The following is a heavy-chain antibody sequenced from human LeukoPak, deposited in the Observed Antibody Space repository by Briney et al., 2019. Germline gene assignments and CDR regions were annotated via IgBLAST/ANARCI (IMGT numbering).Heavy chain of an antibody. CDR2: INHSGST. CDR3: ARGRITIFGVVKYTYYYYMDV. D-gene: IGHD3-3*01. J-gene: IGHJ6*03. Sequence: PSETLSLTWAVYGGSFSGYYWSWIRQPPGKGLEWIGEINHSGSTNYNPSLKSRVTISVDTSKNQFSLKLSSVTAADTAVYYCARGRITIFGVVKYTYYYYMDVWGKGTTVTVSS. V-gene: IGHV4-34*01. CDR1: GGSFSGYY.